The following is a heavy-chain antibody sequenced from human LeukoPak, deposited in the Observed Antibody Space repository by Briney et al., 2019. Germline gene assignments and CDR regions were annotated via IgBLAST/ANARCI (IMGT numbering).Heavy chain of an antibody. V-gene: IGHV3-23*01. D-gene: IGHD2-21*01. Sequence: GGSLRLSCAASGFTFNSYSMNWVRQAPGKGLEWVSGISGCGDYTYYADSVKGRFTISRDNSKNTAYLEMNSLRGEDTAIYYCSKKSPTDAIVGNYFGNWGQGTLVTVSS. J-gene: IGHJ4*02. CDR2: ISGCGDYT. CDR1: GFTFNSYS. CDR3: SKKSPTDAIVGNYFGN.